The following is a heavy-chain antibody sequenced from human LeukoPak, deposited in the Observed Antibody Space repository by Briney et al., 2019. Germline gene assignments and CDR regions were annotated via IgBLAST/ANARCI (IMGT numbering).Heavy chain of an antibody. CDR1: GGSISSGSYY. CDR2: IYTSGST. V-gene: IGHV4-61*02. Sequence: SETLSLTCTVSGGSISSGSYYWSWIRQPAGKGLEWIGRIYTSGSTNYNPSLKSRVTISVDTSKNQFSLKLSSVTAADTAVYYCARAHGDCGLGFDPWGQGTLVTVSS. CDR3: ARAHGDCGLGFDP. J-gene: IGHJ5*02. D-gene: IGHD2-21*02.